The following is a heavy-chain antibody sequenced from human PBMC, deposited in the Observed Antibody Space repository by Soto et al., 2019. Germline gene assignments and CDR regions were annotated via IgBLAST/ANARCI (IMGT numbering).Heavy chain of an antibody. J-gene: IGHJ4*02. Sequence: EVLLVESGGGLIQPGGSLRLSCAAAGFNVSDNYMGWVRQAPGKGLEWVSSFFTGGSTDYADSVKGRFTISRDDSKNTVYLQTNSLRAEDKAVYFCVRERRGLGIGFDHWGQGTLVTVSS. CDR3: VRERRGLGIGFDH. CDR1: GFNVSDNY. CDR2: FFTGGST. V-gene: IGHV3-53*01. D-gene: IGHD6-19*01.